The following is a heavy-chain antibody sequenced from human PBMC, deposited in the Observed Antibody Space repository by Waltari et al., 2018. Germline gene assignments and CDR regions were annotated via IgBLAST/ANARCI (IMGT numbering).Heavy chain of an antibody. Sequence: EVQLVASGGGLVQPGGSLRRSCAASGFTFSDQSMNWVRQVPGKGLEWVSYISRSSDTIYYANSVRGRFTISRDNARNSLYLQMNSLRAEDTAMYHCARDTILDPWGQGTLVTVSS. CDR3: ARDTILDP. V-gene: IGHV3-48*01. CDR1: GFTFSDQS. CDR2: ISRSSDTI. J-gene: IGHJ5*02.